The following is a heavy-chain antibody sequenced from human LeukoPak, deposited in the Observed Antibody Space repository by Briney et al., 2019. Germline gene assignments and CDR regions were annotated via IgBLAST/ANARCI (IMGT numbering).Heavy chain of an antibody. CDR1: GDTFTGYY. D-gene: IGHD2-2*01. CDR2: INPNSGGI. Sequence: ASVKVACKASGDTFTGYYMHWVRQAPGQGLEWMGWINPNSGGINYAQKFQGRVTMTRDTSISTAYMELSRLRSDDTAVYYCASEALPRYCSSTSCYSGIDYWGQGTLVTVSS. CDR3: ASEALPRYCSSTSCYSGIDY. V-gene: IGHV1-2*02. J-gene: IGHJ4*02.